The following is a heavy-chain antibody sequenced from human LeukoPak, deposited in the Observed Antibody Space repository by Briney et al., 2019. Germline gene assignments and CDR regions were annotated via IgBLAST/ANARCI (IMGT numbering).Heavy chain of an antibody. Sequence: GGSLRLSCAASGFTFSSYSMNWVRQAPGKGLEWVSSISSSSSYIYYADSVKGRFTISRDNAKNSLYLQMNSLRAEDTAVYYCARDSIDFWSGYHPFDYWGQGTLVTVSS. CDR2: ISSSSSYI. CDR3: ARDSIDFWSGYHPFDY. J-gene: IGHJ4*02. CDR1: GFTFSSYS. V-gene: IGHV3-21*01. D-gene: IGHD3-3*01.